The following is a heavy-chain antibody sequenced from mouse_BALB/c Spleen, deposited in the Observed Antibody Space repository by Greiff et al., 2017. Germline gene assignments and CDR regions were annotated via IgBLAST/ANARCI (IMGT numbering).Heavy chain of an antibody. V-gene: IGHV5-4*02. CDR2: ISDGGSYT. D-gene: IGHD2-4*01. Sequence: EVMLVESGGGLVKPGGSLKLSCAASGFTFSDYFMYWVRQTPEKRLEWVATISDGGSYTYYPDSVKGRFTISRDNAKNNLYLQMSSLKSEDTAMYCCARDQGDDYDYWGQGTLVTVSA. CDR3: ARDQGDDYDY. J-gene: IGHJ3*01. CDR1: GFTFSDYF.